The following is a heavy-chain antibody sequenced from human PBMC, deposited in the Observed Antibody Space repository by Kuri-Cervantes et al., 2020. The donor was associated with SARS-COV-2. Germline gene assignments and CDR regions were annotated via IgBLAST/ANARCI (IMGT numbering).Heavy chain of an antibody. CDR1: GFSLSTSGVG. V-gene: IGHV2-5*01. J-gene: IGHJ4*02. Sequence: SGPTLVKPTQTLTLTCTFSGFSLSTSGVGVGWIRQPPGKALEWLALIYWNDDKRYSPSLKSRLTITKDTSKNQVVLTMTNMDPVDTATYYCAHSPMVHYDKSGYIFDYWGQGTLVTVSS. D-gene: IGHD3-22*01. CDR2: IYWNDDK. CDR3: AHSPMVHYDKSGYIFDY.